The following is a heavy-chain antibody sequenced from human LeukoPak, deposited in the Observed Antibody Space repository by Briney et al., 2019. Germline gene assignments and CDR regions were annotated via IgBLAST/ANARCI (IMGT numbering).Heavy chain of an antibody. D-gene: IGHD3-10*01. J-gene: IGHJ4*02. CDR3: VREIPHYGIDY. Sequence: SETLSLTCTVSGGSTSGYLWSWIRQPAGKGLGWVGRTFDSGSTSYNPSLESRVTMSVDTPKNQFSLRLSSVTAADTAVYFCVREIPHYGIDYWGQGTLVTVSS. CDR1: GGSTSGYL. V-gene: IGHV4-4*07. CDR2: TFDSGST.